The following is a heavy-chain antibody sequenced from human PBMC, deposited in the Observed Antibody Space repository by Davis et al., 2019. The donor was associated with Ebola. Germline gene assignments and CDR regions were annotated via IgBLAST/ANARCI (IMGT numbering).Heavy chain of an antibody. J-gene: IGHJ4*02. CDR2: ISSSISV. Sequence: GGSLTLSCEGSGFTFSSHNMNWVRQVPGKGLEWVSSISSSISVYYADSVKGRFTISRDNAKNSLYLQMDTLRADDTAVYYCATGRVPAAMLGLDYWGQGTLVTVSS. D-gene: IGHD2-2*01. CDR3: ATGRVPAAMLGLDY. V-gene: IGHV3-21*01. CDR1: GFTFSSHN.